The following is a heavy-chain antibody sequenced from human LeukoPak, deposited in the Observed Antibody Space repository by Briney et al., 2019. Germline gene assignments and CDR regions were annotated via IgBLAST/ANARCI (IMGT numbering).Heavy chain of an antibody. Sequence: ASVKVSCKASGGTFSSYTISWVRQAPGQGLEWMGRIIPILGIANYAQKFQGRVTITADKSTSTAYMELSSLRSEDTAVYYCAREDLGYGSGSYYSGNWFDPWGQGTLVTVSS. J-gene: IGHJ5*02. D-gene: IGHD3-10*01. CDR3: AREDLGYGSGSYYSGNWFDP. V-gene: IGHV1-69*04. CDR2: IIPILGIA. CDR1: GGTFSSYT.